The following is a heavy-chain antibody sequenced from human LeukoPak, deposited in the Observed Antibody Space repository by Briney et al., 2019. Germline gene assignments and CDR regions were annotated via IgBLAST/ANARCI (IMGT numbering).Heavy chain of an antibody. D-gene: IGHD5-18*01. CDR2: IFHSGIT. V-gene: IGHV4-4*02. Sequence: SGTLSLTCAVSGGSISTYNWWSWVRQPPGKGLEWIGEIFHSGITNYNPSLKSRVIMSVDMSKNQFSLKLSSVTAADTAVYYCARGDTTYGMDVWGQGTTVTVSS. J-gene: IGHJ6*02. CDR1: GGSISTYNW. CDR3: ARGDTTYGMDV.